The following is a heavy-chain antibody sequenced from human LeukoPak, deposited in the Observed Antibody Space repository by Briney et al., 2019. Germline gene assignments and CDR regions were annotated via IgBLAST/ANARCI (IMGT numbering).Heavy chain of an antibody. D-gene: IGHD3-16*01. Sequence: GGSLRLSCAASGFTFSSYGMHWVRQAPGKGLEWVAVISYDGSNKYYADSVKGRFTISRDNSKNTVFLQVNSLRAEDTAVYYCARDIQSYYDGGSLGGALDVWGQGTMVTVSS. CDR1: GFTFSSYG. CDR3: ARDIQSYYDGGSLGGALDV. J-gene: IGHJ3*01. V-gene: IGHV3-30*03. CDR2: ISYDGSNK.